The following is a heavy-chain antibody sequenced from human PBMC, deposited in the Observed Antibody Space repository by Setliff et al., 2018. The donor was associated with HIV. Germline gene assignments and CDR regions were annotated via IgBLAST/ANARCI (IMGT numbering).Heavy chain of an antibody. J-gene: IGHJ3*02. Sequence: SETLSLTCAVYGGSFNGYSWSWMRQPPGKGLEWIGEISRSGSTTYHPSLKSRLTISVDASKRHFSLKMRSVTAADTAVYYCARATRRNDAFDIWGQGTMVTVSS. V-gene: IGHV4-34*01. CDR3: ARATRRNDAFDI. CDR2: ISRSGST. CDR1: GGSFNGYS. D-gene: IGHD1-1*01.